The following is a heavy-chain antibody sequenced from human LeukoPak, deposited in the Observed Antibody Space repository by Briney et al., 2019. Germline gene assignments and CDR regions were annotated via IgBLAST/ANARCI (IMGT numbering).Heavy chain of an antibody. Sequence: GGSLRLSCAASGFTVSSNYMSWVRQAPGKGLEWVANIKQDGSEKYYVDSVKGRFTISRDNAKNSLYLQMNSLRAEDTAVYYCARDLGVVIAHYYYYYMDVWGKGTTVTVSS. CDR3: ARDLGVVIAHYYYYYMDV. CDR2: IKQDGSEK. V-gene: IGHV3-7*01. J-gene: IGHJ6*03. D-gene: IGHD3-22*01. CDR1: GFTVSSNY.